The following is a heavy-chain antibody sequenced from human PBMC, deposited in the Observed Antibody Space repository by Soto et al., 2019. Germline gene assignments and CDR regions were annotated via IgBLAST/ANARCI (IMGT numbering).Heavy chain of an antibody. CDR2: IYSDGTT. J-gene: IGHJ4*02. CDR1: GFTLSYSF. V-gene: IGHV3-66*01. Sequence: SLRLSCAASGFTLSYSFMSWVRQAPGKGLEWVSLIYSDGTTYYADSVKGRFTISRDNSKNTLYLQMNSLRAEDTAVYYCARARPTAAGFFDYGGVEPLATVP. D-gene: IGHD6-13*01. CDR3: ARARPTAAGFFDY.